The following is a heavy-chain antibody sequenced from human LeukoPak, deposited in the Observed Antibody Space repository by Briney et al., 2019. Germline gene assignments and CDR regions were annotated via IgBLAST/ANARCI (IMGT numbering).Heavy chain of an antibody. CDR3: AKDGGHSSVLYYFES. CDR2: ISWKSDSM. V-gene: IGHV3-9*01. J-gene: IGHJ4*02. CDR1: GSIFDDYA. D-gene: IGHD6-19*01. Sequence: PGGSLRLSCEASGSIFDDYAMHWVRQAPGKGLEWVSGISWKSDSMRYADSVKGRFTVSRDNAKNSLYLEMNSLRPEDTAFYYCAKDGGHSSVLYYFESWGQGTQVTVSS.